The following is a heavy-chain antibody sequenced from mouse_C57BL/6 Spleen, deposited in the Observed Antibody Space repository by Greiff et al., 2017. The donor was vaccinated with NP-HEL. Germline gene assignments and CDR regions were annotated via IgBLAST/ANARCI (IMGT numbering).Heavy chain of an antibody. J-gene: IGHJ3*01. Sequence: EVQLQQSGPELVKPGASVKISCKASGYTFTDYYMNWVKQSPGKSLEWIGDINPNNGGTSYNQKFKGKATLTVDKSSSTAYMELRSLTSEDSAVYYCAREGYYGSSSLAYWGQGTLVTVSA. CDR2: INPNNGGT. D-gene: IGHD1-1*01. V-gene: IGHV1-26*01. CDR1: GYTFTDYY. CDR3: AREGYYGSSSLAY.